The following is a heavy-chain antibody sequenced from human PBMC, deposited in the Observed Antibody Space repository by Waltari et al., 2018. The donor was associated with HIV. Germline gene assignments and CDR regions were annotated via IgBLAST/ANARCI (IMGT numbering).Heavy chain of an antibody. CDR1: GLPVGRHY. J-gene: IGHJ3*02. CDR2: IFSGGST. V-gene: IGHV3-53*01. D-gene: IGHD4-17*01. Sequence: VQLVESGGGLIQRGGSLRLSWAASGLPVGRHYMGWVRQPPGEGLGWVLVIFSGGSTYNADSVKGRFTISRDNSKNTLYLQMNSLRAEDTAVYYCASYGDLDAFDIWGQGTMVTVSS. CDR3: ASYGDLDAFDI.